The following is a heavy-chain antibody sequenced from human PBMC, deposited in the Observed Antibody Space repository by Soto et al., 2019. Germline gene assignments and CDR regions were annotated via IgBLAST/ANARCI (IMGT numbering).Heavy chain of an antibody. CDR3: ARGRGDVGC. Sequence: QVQLMQSGAEVKKPGASVKVSCKASGYMFTSYGISWVRQAPGQGLEWMGWISPFNRNTNYAQKLQGRVTMTTDTSTNTAYMELSSLRPDDTAVYYCARGRGDVGCWGQGTMVTVSS. CDR1: GYMFTSYG. V-gene: IGHV1-18*01. CDR2: ISPFNRNT. D-gene: IGHD2-21*02. J-gene: IGHJ4*02.